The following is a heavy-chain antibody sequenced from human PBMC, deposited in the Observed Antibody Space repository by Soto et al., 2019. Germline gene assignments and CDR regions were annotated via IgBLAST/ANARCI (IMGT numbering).Heavy chain of an antibody. CDR1: GGSFSSNP. J-gene: IGHJ4*02. CDR2: IIPIFATV. CDR3: ARGGRGYSAAPRYYFGY. Sequence: QVQLVQSGSEVKKPGSSVKVSCKASGGSFSSNPISWVRQAPGQGLEWMAGIIPIFATVHYAQKFQGRITITADESTSTAYMELTSLTSEDTAVYFCARGGRGYSAAPRYYFGYWGQGTLVTVSS. V-gene: IGHV1-69*01. D-gene: IGHD5-18*01.